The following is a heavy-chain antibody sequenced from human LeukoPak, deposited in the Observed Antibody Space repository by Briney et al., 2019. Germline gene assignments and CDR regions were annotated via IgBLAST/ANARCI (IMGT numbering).Heavy chain of an antibody. V-gene: IGHV3-13*04. CDR3: ARGRGWGTFDI. CDR2: IGTAGDT. J-gene: IGHJ3*02. Sequence: GGSLRLSCAAPGFTFSSYDMHWVRRGTEKGLEWVSAIGTAGDTYYPGSVKGRFTTSRENAKNSLYLQMNSLRVGDTAVYYCARGRGWGTFDIWGQGTMVTVSS. D-gene: IGHD3-10*01. CDR1: GFTFSSYD.